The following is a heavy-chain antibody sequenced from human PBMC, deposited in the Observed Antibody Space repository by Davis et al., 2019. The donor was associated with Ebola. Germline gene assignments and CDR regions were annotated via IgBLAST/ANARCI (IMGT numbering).Heavy chain of an antibody. J-gene: IGHJ4*02. D-gene: IGHD3-3*01. V-gene: IGHV4-34*01. CDR1: GGSFSGYY. CDR2: INHSGST. Sequence: MPSETLSLTCAVYGGSFSGYYWSWIRQPPGKGLEWIGEINHSGSTNYNPSLKSRVTISVDTSKNQFSLKLSSVTAADTAVYYCARGDRTITIFGVVISEFDYWGQGTLVTVSS. CDR3: ARGDRTITIFGVVISEFDY.